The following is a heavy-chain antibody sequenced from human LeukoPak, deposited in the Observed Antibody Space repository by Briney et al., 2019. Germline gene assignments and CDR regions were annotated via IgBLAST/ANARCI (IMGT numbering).Heavy chain of an antibody. CDR2: IYYSGST. Sequence: SQTLSLTCTVSGGSISSGGYYWGWIRQHPGKGLEWIGYIYYSGSTYYNPSLKSRVTISVDTSKNQFSLKLSSVTAADTAVYYCASSVRTKVVYYFDYWGQGTLVTVSS. CDR1: GGSISSGGYY. D-gene: IGHD2-15*01. V-gene: IGHV4-31*03. J-gene: IGHJ4*02. CDR3: ASSVRTKVVYYFDY.